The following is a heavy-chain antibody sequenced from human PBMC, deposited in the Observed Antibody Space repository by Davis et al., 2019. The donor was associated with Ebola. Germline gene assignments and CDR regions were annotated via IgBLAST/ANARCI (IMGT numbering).Heavy chain of an antibody. CDR2: IKEDGSQK. V-gene: IGHV3-7*01. CDR3: VRDAGWQRLDN. CDR1: GFTFSNYW. Sequence: GESLKISCAASGFTFSNYWMTWVRQAPGEGLEWVAHIKEDGSQKYYVDSVKGRFTISSDNAQTSLSLQMNSLRVDDTAIYYCVRDAGWQRLDNWGQGTLVTVSS. J-gene: IGHJ4*02. D-gene: IGHD2-15*01.